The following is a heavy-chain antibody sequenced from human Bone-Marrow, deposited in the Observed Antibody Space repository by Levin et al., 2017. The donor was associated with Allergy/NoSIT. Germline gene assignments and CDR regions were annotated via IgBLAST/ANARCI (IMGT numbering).Heavy chain of an antibody. V-gene: IGHV4-30-2*01. J-gene: IGHJ5*02. D-gene: IGHD3-10*01. Sequence: SETLSLTCGVSGESISSGGYSWSCIRQPPGTGLEWIAYFYQSGTTYYNPSLKSRVTMSLDMSKNQFSLKLSSVTAADTAVYYCARVIASGIDTWGQGTLVTVSS. CDR3: ARVIASGIDT. CDR1: GESISSGGYS. CDR2: FYQSGTT.